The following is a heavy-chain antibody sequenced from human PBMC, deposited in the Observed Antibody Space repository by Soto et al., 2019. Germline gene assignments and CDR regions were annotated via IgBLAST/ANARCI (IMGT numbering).Heavy chain of an antibody. D-gene: IGHD6-6*01. CDR1: GFSLSTSGMC. V-gene: IGHV2-70*01. Sequence: SGPTLVNPTQTLTLTCTFSGFSLSTSGMCVSWIRQPPGKALEWLALINWDDDKYYSTSLKTRLTISKDTSKNQVVLTMTNMDPVETANYYCERIFSSSASVDYWGQGTLVTVSS. CDR3: ERIFSSSASVDY. CDR2: INWDDDK. J-gene: IGHJ4*02.